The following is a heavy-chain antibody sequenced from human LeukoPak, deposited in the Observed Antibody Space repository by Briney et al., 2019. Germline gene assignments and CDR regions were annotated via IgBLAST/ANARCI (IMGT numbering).Heavy chain of an antibody. Sequence: GASVKVSCKASGGAFSSYAIGWVRQAPGQGLEWMGRIIPILGIANYAQKFQGRVTITADKSTSTAYMELSSLRSEDTAVYYCARDVGLAGPFDYWGQGTLVTVSS. CDR2: IIPILGIA. V-gene: IGHV1-69*04. J-gene: IGHJ4*02. CDR1: GGAFSSYA. CDR3: ARDVGLAGPFDY. D-gene: IGHD3/OR15-3a*01.